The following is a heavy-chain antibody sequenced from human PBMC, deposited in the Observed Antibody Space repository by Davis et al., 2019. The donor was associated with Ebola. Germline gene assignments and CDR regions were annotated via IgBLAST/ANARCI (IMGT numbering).Heavy chain of an antibody. CDR3: ARVRYGSGSYPFDY. CDR2: FHYSGST. CDR1: GGSSSSYY. J-gene: IGHJ4*02. V-gene: IGHV4-59*01. D-gene: IGHD3-10*01. Sequence: SETLSLTCTVSGGSSSSYYWSWIRQPPGKGLEWIGNFHYSGSTYYNPSLKSRVTISVDTSKNQFSLKLTSVTAADTAVYYCARVRYGSGSYPFDYWGQGTLVTVSS.